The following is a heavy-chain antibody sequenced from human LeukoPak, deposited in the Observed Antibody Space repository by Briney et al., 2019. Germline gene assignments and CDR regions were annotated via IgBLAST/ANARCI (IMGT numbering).Heavy chain of an antibody. J-gene: IGHJ3*01. CDR2: ISSSSSYI. CDR1: GFTFSSYS. D-gene: IGHD3-10*01. CDR3: ARGPLALWFGELQS. Sequence: KAGVSLRLSCAASGFTFSSYSMNWVRQAPGKGLEWVSSISSSSSYIYYADSVKGRFTISRDNAKNSLYLQMNSLRAEDTAVYYCARGPLALWFGELQSWGQGTMVTVSS. V-gene: IGHV3-21*01.